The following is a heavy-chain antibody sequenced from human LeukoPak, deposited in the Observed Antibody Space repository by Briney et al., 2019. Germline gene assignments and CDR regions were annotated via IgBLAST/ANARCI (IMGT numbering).Heavy chain of an antibody. CDR3: AIRTGYYGSGSPHGMDV. V-gene: IGHV3-23*01. CDR1: GFTFSSYA. Sequence: GGSLRLSCAASGFTFSSYAMSWVRQAPGKGLEWVSAISGSGGSTYYADSVKGRFTISRDNAKNSLYLQMDSLRDEDTAVYYCAIRTGYYGSGSPHGMDVWGQGTTVTVSS. J-gene: IGHJ6*02. CDR2: ISGSGGST. D-gene: IGHD3-10*01.